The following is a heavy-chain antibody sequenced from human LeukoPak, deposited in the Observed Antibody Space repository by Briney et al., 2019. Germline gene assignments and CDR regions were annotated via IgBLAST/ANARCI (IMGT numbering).Heavy chain of an antibody. CDR3: ARVPCGGDCYPYYYYPLDV. CDR1: GASISTPGYY. Sequence: PSETLSLTCSVSGASISTPGYYWTWIRQSPRQGLEWIGYISHSGTAYSNPYLKSRLTLSVDTSQNQFSLHLRSVSDADTGVYYCARVPCGGDCYPYYYYPLDVWGQGTTVTVSS. D-gene: IGHD2-21*02. V-gene: IGHV4-31*03. CDR2: ISHSGTA. J-gene: IGHJ6*02.